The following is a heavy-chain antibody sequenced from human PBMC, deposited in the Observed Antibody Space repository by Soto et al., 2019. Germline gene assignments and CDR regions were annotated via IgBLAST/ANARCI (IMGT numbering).Heavy chain of an antibody. CDR2: IIPILGIP. CDR1: GGTFSSYT. Sequence: QVQLVQSGAEVKKPGSSVKVSCRASGGTFSSYTISWVRQAPGQGLEWMGRIIPILGIPHYAQKFQGRVTITADISTSTAYMELSSVRSEDTAVYYCARGDDILTGSDYWGQGTLVTVSS. J-gene: IGHJ4*02. CDR3: ARGDDILTGSDY. D-gene: IGHD3-9*01. V-gene: IGHV1-69*02.